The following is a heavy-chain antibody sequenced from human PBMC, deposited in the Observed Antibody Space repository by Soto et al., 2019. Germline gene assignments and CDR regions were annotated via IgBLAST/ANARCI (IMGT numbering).Heavy chain of an antibody. Sequence: SETLSLTCAVYGGSFSGYYWSWIRQPPGKGLEWIGEINHSGSTNYNPSLKSRVTISVDTSKNQFSLKLSSVTAADTAVYYCARGHFRYYYDNRVWFDYWGQGTLVTVSS. J-gene: IGHJ4*02. CDR2: INHSGST. D-gene: IGHD3-22*01. CDR1: GGSFSGYY. CDR3: ARGHFRYYYDNRVWFDY. V-gene: IGHV4-34*01.